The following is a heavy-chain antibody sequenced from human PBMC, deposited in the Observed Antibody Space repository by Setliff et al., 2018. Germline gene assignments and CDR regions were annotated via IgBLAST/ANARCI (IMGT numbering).Heavy chain of an antibody. Sequence: ASVKVSCKASGGTFSSYAISWVRQAPGQGLEWMGGMNPNSGNTGYAQKFQGRVTMTTDTSTSTAYMELRSLRSDDTAVYYCAREYGGRFSRWFDPWGQGTLVTVSS. CDR3: AREYGGRFSRWFDP. J-gene: IGHJ5*02. V-gene: IGHV1-18*01. CDR1: GGTFSSYA. D-gene: IGHD2-15*01. CDR2: MNPNSGNT.